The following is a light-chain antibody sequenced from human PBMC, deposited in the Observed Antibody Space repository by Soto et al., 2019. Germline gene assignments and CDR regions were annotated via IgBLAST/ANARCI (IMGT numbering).Light chain of an antibody. CDR3: CSYAGSYTPLYV. CDR2: DVS. Sequence: QSALTQPRSVSGSPGQSVTISCTGTSSDVGGYNYVSWYQQHPGKAPKLMIYDVSKRPSGFPDRFSGSKSGNTASLTISGLQAEDEADYYCCSYAGSYTPLYVFGTGTKVTVL. J-gene: IGLJ1*01. CDR1: SSDVGGYNY. V-gene: IGLV2-11*01.